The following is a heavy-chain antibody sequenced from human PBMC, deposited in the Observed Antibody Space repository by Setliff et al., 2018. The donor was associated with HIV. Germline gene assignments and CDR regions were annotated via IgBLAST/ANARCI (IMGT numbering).Heavy chain of an antibody. CDR3: VALVPGGGGRGP. Sequence: SETLSLTCAVYGGSLSGFYWTFTRQSPGKGLEWIGEVTHSGSTTYDPSLKSRITISVDTSKNQFSLKLTSVTAADTAIYYCVALVPGGGGRGPWGQGTLVTVSS. CDR1: GGSLSGFY. V-gene: IGHV4-34*01. CDR2: VTHSGST. J-gene: IGHJ5*02. D-gene: IGHD2-15*01.